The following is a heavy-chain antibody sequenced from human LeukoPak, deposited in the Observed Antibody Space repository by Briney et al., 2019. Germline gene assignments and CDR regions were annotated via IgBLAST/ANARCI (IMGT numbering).Heavy chain of an antibody. CDR3: AKGPQLYSGYHPDY. CDR1: GFTCNSAA. CDR2: IAGSDDAT. Sequence: GGSLRLSCAASGFTCNSAAMTWVRQAPGKGLEWVSTIAGSDDATYYADSVKGRFTISRDFSRNTVGLQMNSLRTEDTAIYYCAKGPQLYSGYHPDYWGQGTLVTVSS. J-gene: IGHJ4*02. V-gene: IGHV3-23*01. D-gene: IGHD5-12*01.